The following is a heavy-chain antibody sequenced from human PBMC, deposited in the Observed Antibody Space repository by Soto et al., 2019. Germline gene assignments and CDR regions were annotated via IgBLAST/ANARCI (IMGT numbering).Heavy chain of an antibody. CDR1: GFTFSIYA. Sequence: GGSLRLSCAASGFTFSIYAMSWVRQAPGKGLEWVSSLSGTGGSTHYATSVKGRFTISRDNSKNTLYLQMNNLKAEDTAIYYCAKDGVSGTYSSVTWFDSWGQGTLVTVSS. J-gene: IGHJ5*01. V-gene: IGHV3-23*01. CDR3: AKDGVSGTYSSVTWFDS. D-gene: IGHD1-26*01. CDR2: LSGTGGST.